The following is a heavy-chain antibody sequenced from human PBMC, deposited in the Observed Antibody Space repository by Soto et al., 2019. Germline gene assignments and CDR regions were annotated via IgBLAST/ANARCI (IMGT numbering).Heavy chain of an antibody. CDR2: ISNYNGKT. Sequence: LVQSGGEMKKPGASVKVSCEASGYTFTNYGITWVRQAPGQGLEWMGWISNYNGKTNYAQILQGRVTMTTDTSTRTAYMELTSLRSDDTATYYCARVQNYDILTVSSHSIDVWGQGTTVTVSS. D-gene: IGHD3-9*01. J-gene: IGHJ6*02. CDR1: GYTFTNYG. CDR3: ARVQNYDILTVSSHSIDV. V-gene: IGHV1-18*01.